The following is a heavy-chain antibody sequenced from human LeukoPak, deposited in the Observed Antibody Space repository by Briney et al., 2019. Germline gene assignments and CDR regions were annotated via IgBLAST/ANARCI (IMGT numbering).Heavy chain of an antibody. Sequence: PGGSLRLSCAASGFTFSSFGMNWVRQAPGKGLEWVSYISSSSSTIYYADSVKGRFTISRDNAKNSLYLQMNSLRAEDTAVYYCAKNQGYSSGWYESYYYYYMDVWGKGTTVTISS. CDR2: ISSSSSTI. CDR1: GFTFSSFG. CDR3: AKNQGYSSGWYESYYYYYMDV. V-gene: IGHV3-48*01. J-gene: IGHJ6*03. D-gene: IGHD6-19*01.